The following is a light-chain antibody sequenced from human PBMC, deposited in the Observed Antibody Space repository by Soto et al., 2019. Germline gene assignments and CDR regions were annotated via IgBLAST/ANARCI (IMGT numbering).Light chain of an antibody. Sequence: QSALTQPASVSGSPGQSITISCTGTSSDVGAYNYVSWYQQHPGKAPKLMIYEVNTRPSGVSNRFSGSKSGNTASLTISGLQAEDEADYYCSSFTISSTYVFGTGTKLTVL. V-gene: IGLV2-14*01. CDR2: EVN. J-gene: IGLJ1*01. CDR1: SSDVGAYNY. CDR3: SSFTISSTYV.